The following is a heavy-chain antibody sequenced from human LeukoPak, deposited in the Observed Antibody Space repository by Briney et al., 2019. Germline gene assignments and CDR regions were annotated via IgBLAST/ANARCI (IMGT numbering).Heavy chain of an antibody. Sequence: GGSLRLSCAASGFTVSNNFMNWVRQAPGKGLESVSVIFDVGNTYYADSVKDRFTISRDNSKNTLYLQMNSLRVEDTAVYYCTRDAPAGGKLDSWGQGTLVTVSS. V-gene: IGHV3-66*01. CDR1: GFTVSNNF. J-gene: IGHJ4*02. CDR3: TRDAPAGGKLDS. D-gene: IGHD3-16*01. CDR2: IFDVGNT.